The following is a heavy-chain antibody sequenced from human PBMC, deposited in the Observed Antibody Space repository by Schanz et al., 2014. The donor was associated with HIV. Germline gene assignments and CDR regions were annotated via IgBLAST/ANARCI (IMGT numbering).Heavy chain of an antibody. V-gene: IGHV3-23*01. J-gene: IGHJ1*01. Sequence: EVQLLESGGGLVQPGGSLRLSCAASGFTFSSYAMSWVRLAPGKGLEWVSTVGYGGDNTYYADSVEGRFTISRDNSKNPVYLQMNSLRAEDTALYYCAKRGPYTGRYEYFQQWGQGTLVTVSS. CDR2: VGYGGDNT. CDR1: GFTFSSYA. D-gene: IGHD1-26*01. CDR3: AKRGPYTGRYEYFQQ.